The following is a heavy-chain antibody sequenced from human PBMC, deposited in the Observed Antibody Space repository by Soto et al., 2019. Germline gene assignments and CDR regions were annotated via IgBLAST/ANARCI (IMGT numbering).Heavy chain of an antibody. CDR1: GGSISSGGYF. CDR2: IYHSGST. Sequence: SETLSLTCAVSGGSISSGGYFWSWIRQPPGKGLEWIGYIYHSGSTYYNPSLKSRVSISVDRSKNQFSLKLSSVTAADTAVYYCARVPSPWGQGTLVTVSS. CDR3: ARVPSP. V-gene: IGHV4-30-2*01. J-gene: IGHJ5*02.